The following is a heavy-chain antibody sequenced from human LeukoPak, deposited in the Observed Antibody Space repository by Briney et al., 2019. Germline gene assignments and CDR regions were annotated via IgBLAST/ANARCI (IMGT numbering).Heavy chain of an antibody. J-gene: IGHJ4*02. D-gene: IGHD4-23*01. CDR1: GFTVSSNY. CDR3: AREPYGGNLYYFDY. CDR2: IYSGGST. Sequence: GGSLRLSCAASGFTVSSNYMNWVRQAPGKGLEWVSVIYSGGSTYYADSVKDRFTISRDNSKNTLYLQMNSLRAEDTAVYYCAREPYGGNLYYFDYWGQGTLVTVSS. V-gene: IGHV3-53*01.